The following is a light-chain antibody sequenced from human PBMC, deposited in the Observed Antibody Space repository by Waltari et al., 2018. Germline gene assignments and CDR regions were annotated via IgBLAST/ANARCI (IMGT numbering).Light chain of an antibody. CDR2: AAS. J-gene: IGKJ2*01. V-gene: IGKV1-39*01. Sequence: DIQMTQSPSSLSASVGDRVAITCRASQSINNYVNWYQQKPGQAPKLLIFAASTLQTGVPSRFSGSGSGTDFTLTISSLQSEDFAVYYCQHYNNWPPYTFGQGTKLEIK. CDR1: QSINNY. CDR3: QHYNNWPPYT.